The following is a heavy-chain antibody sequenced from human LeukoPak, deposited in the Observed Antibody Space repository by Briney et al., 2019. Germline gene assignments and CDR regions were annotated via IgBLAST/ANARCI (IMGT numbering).Heavy chain of an antibody. CDR2: ISGSGGST. CDR3: AKGRYPISYYFDY. V-gene: IGHV3-23*01. Sequence: GGSLRLSCAASGFTFSSYAMSWVRQAPGKGLEWISAISGSGGSTYYADSVKGRFTISRDNSKNTLYLQMNSLRAEDTAVYYCAKGRYPISYYFDYWGQGTLVTVSS. J-gene: IGHJ4*02. CDR1: GFTFSSYA. D-gene: IGHD3-16*02.